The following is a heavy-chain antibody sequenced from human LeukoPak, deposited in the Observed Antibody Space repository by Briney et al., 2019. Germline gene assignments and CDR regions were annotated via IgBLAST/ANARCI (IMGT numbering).Heavy chain of an antibody. CDR3: ARARYCSSTSCFNWFDP. D-gene: IGHD2-2*01. Sequence: GGSLRLSCAASGFTFSSYWMSRVRQAPGKGLEWVANIKQDGSEKYYVDSVKGRFTISRDNAKNSLYLQMNSLRAEDTAVYYCARARYCSSTSCFNWFDPWGQGTLVTVSS. CDR2: IKQDGSEK. V-gene: IGHV3-7*01. CDR1: GFTFSSYW. J-gene: IGHJ5*02.